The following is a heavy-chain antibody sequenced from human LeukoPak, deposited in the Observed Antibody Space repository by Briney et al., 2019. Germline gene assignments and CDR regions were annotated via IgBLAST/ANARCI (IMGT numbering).Heavy chain of an antibody. CDR1: GYTFTNYY. CDR2: LNPSGGST. Sequence: ASVKVSCKASGYTFTNYYMHWVRQAPGQGLEWMGLLNPSGGSTSYAEKFQGRVIMTRDMSTTTDYMELSSLRSEDTAVYYCARDNSIGGRGWWFDPWGQGTLVTVSS. J-gene: IGHJ5*02. V-gene: IGHV1-46*01. D-gene: IGHD4-23*01. CDR3: ARDNSIGGRGWWFDP.